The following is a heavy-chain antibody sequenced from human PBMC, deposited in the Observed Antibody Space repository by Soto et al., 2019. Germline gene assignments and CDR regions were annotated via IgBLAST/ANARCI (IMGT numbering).Heavy chain of an antibody. CDR2: IYYSGST. Sequence: KSSETLSLTCTVSGGSISSYYWSWIRQPPGKGLEWIGYIYYSGSTNYNPSLKSRVTISVDTSKNQFSLELSSVTAADTAVYYCARLNYYGSGSYPSDYWGQGTLVTVSS. CDR1: GGSISSYY. J-gene: IGHJ4*02. D-gene: IGHD3-10*01. V-gene: IGHV4-59*01. CDR3: ARLNYYGSGSYPSDY.